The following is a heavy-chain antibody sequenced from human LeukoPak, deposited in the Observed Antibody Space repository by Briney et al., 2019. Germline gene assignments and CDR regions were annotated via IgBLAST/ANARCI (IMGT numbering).Heavy chain of an antibody. CDR3: AKRPPGSGLDY. Sequence: GGSLRLSCAASGFTFSSYGMHWVRQAPGKGLEWVAFISYDESNKYYADSVQGRFTISRDNSKNTLYLQMTSLRVHDTALYYCAKRPPGSGLDYWGQGTLVTVSS. V-gene: IGHV3-30*18. J-gene: IGHJ4*02. D-gene: IGHD3-10*01. CDR1: GFTFSSYG. CDR2: ISYDESNK.